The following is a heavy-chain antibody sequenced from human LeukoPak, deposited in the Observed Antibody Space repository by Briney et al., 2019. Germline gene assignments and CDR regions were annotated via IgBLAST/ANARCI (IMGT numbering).Heavy chain of an antibody. CDR2: ISSDGRSP. V-gene: IGHV3-23*01. J-gene: IGHJ3*01. D-gene: IGHD6-25*01. CDR1: GFTFSSHA. Sequence: PGGSLRLSCAASGFTFSSHAMSWVRQAPGKGLEWVSAISSDGRSPFYADSVKGRFTIYRDNAKNSLYLQMNSLRAEDTAMYYCARGMRQIDDAFDLWGQGTMVTVSS. CDR3: ARGMRQIDDAFDL.